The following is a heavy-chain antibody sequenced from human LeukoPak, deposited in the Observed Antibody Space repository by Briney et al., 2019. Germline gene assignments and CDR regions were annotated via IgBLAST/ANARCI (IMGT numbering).Heavy chain of an antibody. CDR2: INHSGST. CDR1: GGSFSGYY. J-gene: IGHJ6*03. V-gene: IGHV4-34*01. D-gene: IGHD6-13*01. Sequence: SETLSLTCAVYGGSFSGYYWSWIRQPPGKGLEWIGEINHSGSTNYNPSLKSRVTISLDTSNNQFSLRLSSVTAADTAVYFCARESESRSSWYGIYYYYYMDVWGKGTTVTVSS. CDR3: ARESESRSSWYGIYYYYYMDV.